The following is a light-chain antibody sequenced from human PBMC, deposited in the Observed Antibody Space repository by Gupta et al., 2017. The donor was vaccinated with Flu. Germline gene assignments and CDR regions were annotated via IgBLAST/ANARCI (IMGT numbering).Light chain of an antibody. V-gene: IGKV2-30*01. CDR1: HCRGERDGSNV. CDR3: TQREHCPWA. CDR2: RAS. Sequence: VTVGLSSCIYCSPSHCRGERDGSNVLDWFQQKPDHAPKRLIYRASHRDYGVPDSFSGSGCGTEFTLKISSGEAEDVGIYYCTQREHCPWAFGQGTQVEIK. J-gene: IGKJ1*01.